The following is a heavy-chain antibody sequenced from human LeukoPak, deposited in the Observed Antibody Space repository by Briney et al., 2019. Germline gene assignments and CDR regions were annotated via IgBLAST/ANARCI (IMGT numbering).Heavy chain of an antibody. CDR1: GGSISSGSYY. CDR2: IYTSGST. D-gene: IGHD3-10*01. Sequence: SETLSLTCTVSGGSISSGSYYWSWIRQPAGKGLEWIGRIYTSGSTNYNPSLKSRVTMSVDTSKNQFSLKLSSVTAADTAVYYCAREGGYYGSGSYSDFDYWGQGTLVTVSS. J-gene: IGHJ4*02. CDR3: AREGGYYGSGSYSDFDY. V-gene: IGHV4-61*02.